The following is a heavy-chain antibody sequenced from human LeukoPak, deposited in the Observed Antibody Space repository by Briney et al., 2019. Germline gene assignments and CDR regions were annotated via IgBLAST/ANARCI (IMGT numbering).Heavy chain of an antibody. CDR2: ISGSCGCT. V-gene: IGHV3-23*01. CDR1: GFTFSSYA. CDR3: AKDDSRSSGSSGWFDP. Sequence: GGSLRLSCAASGFTFSSYAISGVRQAPGKWLEWVSAISGSCGCTYYADSVKGRFTISRDNSKNPLYLQMNSLRAGDTAVYYCAKDDSRSSGSSGWFDPWGQGTLVTVSS. J-gene: IGHJ5*02. D-gene: IGHD3-10*01.